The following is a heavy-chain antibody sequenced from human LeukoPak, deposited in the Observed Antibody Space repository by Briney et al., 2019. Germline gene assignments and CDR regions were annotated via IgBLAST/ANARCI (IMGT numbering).Heavy chain of an antibody. J-gene: IGHJ4*02. V-gene: IGHV1-2*02. CDR2: INPNSGGT. D-gene: IGHD3-22*01. Sequence: ASVKVSCKASGYTFTGYFMHWVRQAPGQGLEWMGWINPNSGGTNYAQRFQGRVTMTRDTSISTAYMELSRLRSDDTAVYYCARDERYDSSGYPFDYWGQGTLVTVSS. CDR1: GYTFTGYF. CDR3: ARDERYDSSGYPFDY.